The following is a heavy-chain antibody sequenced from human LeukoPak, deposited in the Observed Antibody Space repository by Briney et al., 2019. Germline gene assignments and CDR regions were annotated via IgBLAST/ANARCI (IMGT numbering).Heavy chain of an antibody. D-gene: IGHD3-9*01. V-gene: IGHV1-24*01. J-gene: IGHJ5*02. CDR1: GYTLTELS. CDR2: FDPEDGET. Sequence: ASVKVSCKVSGYTLTELSMHWVRQAPGKGLEWMGGFDPEDGETIYAQKFQGRVTMTEDTSTDTAYMELSSLRSEGTAVYYCATLGYDYDILTGFDPWGQGTLVTVSS. CDR3: ATLGYDYDILTGFDP.